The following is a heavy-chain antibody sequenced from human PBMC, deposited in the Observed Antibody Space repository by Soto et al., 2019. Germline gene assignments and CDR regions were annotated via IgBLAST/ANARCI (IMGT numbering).Heavy chain of an antibody. CDR3: ARDHGSSWNYYYGMDV. CDR1: GYTFTSYY. V-gene: IGHV1-46*01. Sequence: ASVKVSCKASGYTFTSYYMHWVRQAPGQGLEWMGIINPSGGSTSYAQKLQGRVTMTRDTSTSTVYMELSSLRSEDTAVYYCARDHGSSWNYYYGMDVWGQGTTVTVSS. D-gene: IGHD6-13*01. J-gene: IGHJ6*02. CDR2: INPSGGST.